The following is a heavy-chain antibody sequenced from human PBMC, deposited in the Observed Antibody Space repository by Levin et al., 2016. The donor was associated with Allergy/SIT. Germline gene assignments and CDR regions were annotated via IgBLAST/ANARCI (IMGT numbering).Heavy chain of an antibody. CDR2: IYFTATT. J-gene: IGHJ4*02. D-gene: IGHD4-11*01. Sequence: SETLSLTCTVSGGSISSSSYYWGWIRQPPGKGLEWIGSIYFTATTNYNPSLKSRVSMSLDKSKNQFSLKLRSVTAADTAVYYCARRGSNLIDWGQGILVTVSS. CDR3: ARRGSNLID. CDR1: GGSISSSSYY. V-gene: IGHV4-39*01.